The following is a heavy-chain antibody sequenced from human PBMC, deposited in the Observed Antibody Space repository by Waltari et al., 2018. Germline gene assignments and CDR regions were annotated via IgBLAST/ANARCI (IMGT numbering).Heavy chain of an antibody. CDR3: ARGVLGDWNFFGSLGKSNYFDY. V-gene: IGHV4-59*01. CDR2: IYYSGST. D-gene: IGHD1-7*01. J-gene: IGHJ4*02. Sequence: QVQLQESGPGLVKPSETLSLTCTVSGGSISSYYWSWIRPPPGTGLEWIGYIYYSGSTNYNPSLKSRVTISVDTSKNQFSLKLSSVTAADTAVYYCARGVLGDWNFFGSLGKSNYFDYWGQGTLVTVSS. CDR1: GGSISSYY.